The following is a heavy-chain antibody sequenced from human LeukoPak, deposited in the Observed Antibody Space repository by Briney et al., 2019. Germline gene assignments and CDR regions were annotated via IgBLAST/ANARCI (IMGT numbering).Heavy chain of an antibody. V-gene: IGHV1-8*01. D-gene: IGHD7-27*01. CDR3: ARGPPNWGMVGY. CDR1: GYTFTSFD. J-gene: IGHJ4*02. Sequence: ASVKVSCKASGYTFTSFDFNWVRQATGQGLEWMGWMKSNNGHTGYAQKFQDRVTMTRDTSISTAYMELSSLTLEDPAVYYCARGPPNWGMVGYWGQGTLVTVSS. CDR2: MKSNNGHT.